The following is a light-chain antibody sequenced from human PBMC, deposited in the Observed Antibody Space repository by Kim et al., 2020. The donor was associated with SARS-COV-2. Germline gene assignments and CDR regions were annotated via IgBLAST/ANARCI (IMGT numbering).Light chain of an antibody. CDR3: QQSYSTPWLT. J-gene: IGKJ4*01. CDR1: QSIGTR. V-gene: IGKV1-39*01. CDR2: AAS. Sequence: DIQMTQSPSSLSASVGDRVTIACRASQSIGTRLNWYQQRPGKAPKLLIYAASILQSGVPSRFTGTGSGTDFTLTISSLQPEDFATYYCQQSYSTPWLTFGGGTKVDIK.